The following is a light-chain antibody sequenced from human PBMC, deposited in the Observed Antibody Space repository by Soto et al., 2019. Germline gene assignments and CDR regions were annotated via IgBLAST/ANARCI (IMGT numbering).Light chain of an antibody. CDR1: KNDIGVYDF. CDR3: KSYAGSNTYV. J-gene: IGLJ1*01. CDR2: EVV. V-gene: IGLV2-8*01. Sequence: LTQPPSVSGSPGQSVTISCTGTKNDIGVYDFVSWYQHHPGKAPRLIIYEVVQRPSGVPDRFSGSKSGNTASLTVSGLQAADEADYFCKSYAGSNTYVFGSGTKVTVL.